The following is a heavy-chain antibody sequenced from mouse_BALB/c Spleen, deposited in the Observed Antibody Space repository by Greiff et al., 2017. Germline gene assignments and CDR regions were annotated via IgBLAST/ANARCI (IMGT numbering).Heavy chain of an antibody. CDR2: IWGGGST. V-gene: IGHV2-6-5*01. J-gene: IGHJ4*01. D-gene: IGHD2-1*01. CDR3: AKHGHGNYVLMDY. CDR1: GFSLTDYG. Sequence: VKLMESGPGLVAPSQSLSITCTVSGFSLTDYGVSWIRQPPGKGLEWLGVIWGGGSTYYNSALKSRLSISKDNSKSQVFLKMNSLQTDDTAMYYCAKHGHGNYVLMDYWGQGISVTVSS.